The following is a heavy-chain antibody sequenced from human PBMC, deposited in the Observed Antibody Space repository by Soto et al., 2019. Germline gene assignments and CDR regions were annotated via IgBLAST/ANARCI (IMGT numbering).Heavy chain of an antibody. J-gene: IGHJ5*02. CDR1: GGSISSGGYY. V-gene: IGHV4-31*03. Sequence: ASETLSLTCTVSGGSISSGGYYWSWIRQHPGKGLEWIGYIYYSGSTYYNPSLKSRVTISVDTSKNQFSLKLSSVTAADTAVYYCARDRGYLGPPSLYWFDPWGQGTLVTVSS. D-gene: IGHD5-12*01. CDR2: IYYSGST. CDR3: ARDRGYLGPPSLYWFDP.